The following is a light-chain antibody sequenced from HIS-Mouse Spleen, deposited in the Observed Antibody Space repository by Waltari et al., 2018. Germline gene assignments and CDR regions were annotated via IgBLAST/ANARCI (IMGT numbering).Light chain of an antibody. V-gene: IGLV2-14*01. CDR2: EVS. Sequence: QSALTQPASVSGSPGQSITISCTGTSSDVGGYNYFSWYQQHPGKPPKLMIYEVSNRPSGVSNRFSGSKSGNTASLTISGLQAEDEADYYCSSYTSSSTRVFGGGTKLTVL. CDR3: SSYTSSSTRV. J-gene: IGLJ2*01. CDR1: SSDVGGYNY.